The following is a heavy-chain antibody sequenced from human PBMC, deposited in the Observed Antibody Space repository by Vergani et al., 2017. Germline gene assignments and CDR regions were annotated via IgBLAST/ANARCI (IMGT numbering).Heavy chain of an antibody. CDR2: ISSSSSYI. CDR1: GFTFSSYS. Sequence: EVQLVESGGGLVKPGGSLRLSCAASGFTFSSYSMNWVRQAPGKGLEWVSSISSSSSYIYYADSVKGRFTISRDNAKNSLYLQMNSLRAEDTAVYYCARTTGPDNWFDPWGQGTLVTVSS. V-gene: IGHV3-21*01. CDR3: ARTTGPDNWFDP. J-gene: IGHJ5*02. D-gene: IGHD1-14*01.